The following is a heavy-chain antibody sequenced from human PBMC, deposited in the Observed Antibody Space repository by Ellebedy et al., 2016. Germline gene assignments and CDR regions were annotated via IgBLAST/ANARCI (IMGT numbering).Heavy chain of an antibody. CDR1: GGSFSGYY. Sequence: SETLSLTXAVYGGSFSGYYWSWIRQPPGKGLEWIGEINHSGSTNYNPSLKSRVTISVDTSKNQFSLKLSSVTAADTAVYYCASSTGDGGVDYWGQGTLVTVSS. CDR3: ASSTGDGGVDY. V-gene: IGHV4-34*01. J-gene: IGHJ4*02. CDR2: INHSGST. D-gene: IGHD2-2*01.